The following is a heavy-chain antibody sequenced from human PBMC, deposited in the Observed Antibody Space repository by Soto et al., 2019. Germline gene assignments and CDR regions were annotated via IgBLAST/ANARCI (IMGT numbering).Heavy chain of an antibody. CDR3: ARYRVNWNYRRYGTDV. CDR1: GYTFTSSA. V-gene: IGHV1-3*04. CDR2: INTGNGNT. J-gene: IGHJ6*02. D-gene: IGHD1-7*01. Sequence: GASVKVSCKASGYTFTSSAIHWVRQAPGQRLEWMGWINTGNGNTKYSQKFRAGFTITMDTSATTAYIELSSLTSEDTAVYFYARYRVNWNYRRYGTDVWGQGTTVTVSS.